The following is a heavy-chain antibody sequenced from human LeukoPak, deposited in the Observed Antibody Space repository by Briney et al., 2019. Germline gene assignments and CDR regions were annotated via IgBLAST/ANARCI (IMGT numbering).Heavy chain of an antibody. V-gene: IGHV1-69*13. CDR1: GGTFSSYA. J-gene: IGHJ4*02. D-gene: IGHD5-24*01. CDR3: ASSQHGYSPIDY. Sequence: RASVKVSCKASGGTFSSYAISWVRQAPGQGLEWMGGIIPIFGTANYAQKFQGRVTITADESTSTAYMELSSLRSEDTAVYYCASSQHGYSPIDYWGQGTLVTVSS. CDR2: IIPIFGTA.